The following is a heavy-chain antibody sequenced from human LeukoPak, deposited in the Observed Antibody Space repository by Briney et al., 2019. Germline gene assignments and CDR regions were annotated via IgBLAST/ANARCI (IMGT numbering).Heavy chain of an antibody. Sequence: ASVKVSCKASGYTFTGYYMHWMRQAPGQGLEWMGWINPNSGGTNYAQKFQGRVTMTRDTSISTAYMELSRLRSDDTAVYYCARGRRIVVKDNWFDPWGQGTLVTVSS. CDR1: GYTFTGYY. J-gene: IGHJ5*02. CDR3: ARGRRIVVKDNWFDP. V-gene: IGHV1-2*02. D-gene: IGHD2-15*01. CDR2: INPNSGGT.